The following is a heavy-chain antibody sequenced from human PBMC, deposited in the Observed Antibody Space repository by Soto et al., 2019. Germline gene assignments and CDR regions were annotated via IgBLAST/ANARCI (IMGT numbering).Heavy chain of an antibody. V-gene: IGHV3-23*01. CDR3: AKDPNSMVRGTNLGKGDY. CDR2: ISGSGGST. D-gene: IGHD3-10*01. Sequence: GGSLRLSCAASGFTFSSYAMSWVRQAPGKGLEWVSAISGSGGSTYYADSVKGRFTISRDNSKNTLYLQMNSLRAEDTAVYYCAKDPNSMVRGTNLGKGDYWGQGTLVTVSS. J-gene: IGHJ4*02. CDR1: GFTFSSYA.